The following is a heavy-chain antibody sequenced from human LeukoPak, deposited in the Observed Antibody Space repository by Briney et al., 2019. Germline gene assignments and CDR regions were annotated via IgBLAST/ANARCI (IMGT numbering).Heavy chain of an antibody. J-gene: IGHJ3*02. CDR3: AREALMVRGVIISAFDI. CDR1: GFTFSSYW. D-gene: IGHD3-10*01. V-gene: IGHV3-7*03. Sequence: GGSLRLSCAASGFTFSSYWMSWVRQAPGKGLEWVANIKQDGSEKYYVDSVKGRFTISRDNAKNSLYLQMNGLRAEDTAVYYCAREALMVRGVIISAFDIWGQGTMVTVSS. CDR2: IKQDGSEK.